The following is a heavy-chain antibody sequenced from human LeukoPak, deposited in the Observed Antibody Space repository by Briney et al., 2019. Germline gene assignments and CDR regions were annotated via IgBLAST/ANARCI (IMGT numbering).Heavy chain of an antibody. CDR3: AGPRRGYSYGWIDY. CDR2: ISSSSSSI. D-gene: IGHD5-18*01. V-gene: IGHV3-21*01. Sequence: GGSLRLSCAASGFTFSSYSMNWVRQAPGKGLEWVSSISSSSSSIYYADSVKGRFTISRDNAKNSLYLQMNSLRAEDTAVYYCAGPRRGYSYGWIDYWGQGTLVTVSS. J-gene: IGHJ4*02. CDR1: GFTFSSYS.